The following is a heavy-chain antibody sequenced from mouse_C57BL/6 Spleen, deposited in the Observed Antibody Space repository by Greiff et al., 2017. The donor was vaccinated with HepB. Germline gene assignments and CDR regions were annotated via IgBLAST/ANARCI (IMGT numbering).Heavy chain of an antibody. CDR2: ISSGGDYI. CDR3: TRDDYDEEAWFAY. CDR1: GFTFSSYA. J-gene: IGHJ3*01. V-gene: IGHV5-9-1*02. Sequence: EVKVEESGEGLVKPGGSLKLSCAASGFTFSSYAMSWVRQTPEKRLEWVAYISSGGDYIYYADTVKGRFTISRDNARNTLYLQMSSLKSEDTAMYYCTRDDYDEEAWFAYWGQGTLVTVSA. D-gene: IGHD2-4*01.